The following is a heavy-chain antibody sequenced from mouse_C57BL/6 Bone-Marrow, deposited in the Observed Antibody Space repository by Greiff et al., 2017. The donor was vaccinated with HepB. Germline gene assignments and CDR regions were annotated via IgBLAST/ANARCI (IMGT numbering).Heavy chain of an antibody. V-gene: IGHV14-3*01. Sequence: EVQLQQSVAELVRPGASVKLSCTASGFNIKNNYMHWVKQRPEQGLEWIGRIDPANGNTKYAPKFQGKATITADTSYNTAYLQLSSLTSEDTAIYYCAHSSGYVWFAYWGQGTLVTVSA. J-gene: IGHJ3*01. D-gene: IGHD3-2*02. CDR2: IDPANGNT. CDR1: GFNIKNNY. CDR3: AHSSGYVWFAY.